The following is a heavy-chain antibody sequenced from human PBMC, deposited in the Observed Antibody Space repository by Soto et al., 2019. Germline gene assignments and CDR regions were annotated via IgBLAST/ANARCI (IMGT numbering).Heavy chain of an antibody. V-gene: IGHV4-59*01. J-gene: IGHJ4*02. D-gene: IGHD6-19*01. CDR3: AREVRSNTGWYWDY. Sequence: QVQLQESGPGLVKPSETLSLTCTVSGGSIISYYWSWIRQSPEKGLEWIGYIHHSGSTLYNPSLNKRATVSLDRSNSQFSLKLTSVTAADTALYYCAREVRSNTGWYWDYWGQGTLVTVSS. CDR1: GGSIISYY. CDR2: IHHSGST.